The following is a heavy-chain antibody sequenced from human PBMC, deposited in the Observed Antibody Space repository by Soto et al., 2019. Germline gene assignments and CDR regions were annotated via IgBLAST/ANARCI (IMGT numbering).Heavy chain of an antibody. D-gene: IGHD3-16*01. V-gene: IGHV1-46*01. Sequence: EASVKVSCKTSGYTFTNYYMHWVRQAPGQGLEWMGIINPSGGSTSYAQKFQGRVTMTRDTSTSTVYMELSSLRSEDTAVYYCAAGGRFGWEQTESLGYWGQGTLVTVSS. CDR1: GYTFTNYY. CDR2: INPSGGST. CDR3: AAGGRFGWEQTESLGY. J-gene: IGHJ4*02.